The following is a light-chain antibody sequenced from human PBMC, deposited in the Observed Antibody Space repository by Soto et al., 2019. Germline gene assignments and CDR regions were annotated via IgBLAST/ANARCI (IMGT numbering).Light chain of an antibody. Sequence: QSVLTQPPSVSGAPGQRVTISCTGSSSNIGAGYDVHWYQQLPGTAPKLLIYGNSNRPSGVPDRFSGSKYGTSVSLAITGLQAEDEADYYCQSYDSSLRGWVFGGGTKVTVL. CDR1: SSNIGAGYD. J-gene: IGLJ3*02. CDR2: GNS. CDR3: QSYDSSLRGWV. V-gene: IGLV1-40*01.